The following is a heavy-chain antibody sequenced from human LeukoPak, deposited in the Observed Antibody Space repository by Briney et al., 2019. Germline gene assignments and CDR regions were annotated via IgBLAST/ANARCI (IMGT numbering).Heavy chain of an antibody. Sequence: SQTLSLTCTVSGGSISSGGYYWSWIRQPPGKGLEWIGYIYHSGSTYYNPSLKSRVTISVDRSKNQFSLKLSSVTAADTAVYYCARAAAESVVVPAWSLDIWGQGTMVTVSS. V-gene: IGHV4-30-2*01. CDR2: IYHSGST. CDR1: GGSISSGGYY. CDR3: ARAAAESVVVPAWSLDI. D-gene: IGHD2-2*01. J-gene: IGHJ3*02.